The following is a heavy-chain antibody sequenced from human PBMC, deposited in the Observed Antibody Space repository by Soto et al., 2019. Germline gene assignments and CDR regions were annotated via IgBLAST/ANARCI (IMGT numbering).Heavy chain of an antibody. V-gene: IGHV1-2*02. J-gene: IGHJ5*02. Sequence: ASVKVSCKASGYTFTGYFMHWVRQAPGQGLEWMGWINPNSGATKYAQKFQGRVTLSRDTSISTAYMELSGLRSDDTAVYYCARRGGTIPPPLPWGQGTLVTVYS. CDR3: ARRGGTIPPPLP. D-gene: IGHD3-3*01. CDR1: GYTFTGYF. CDR2: INPNSGAT.